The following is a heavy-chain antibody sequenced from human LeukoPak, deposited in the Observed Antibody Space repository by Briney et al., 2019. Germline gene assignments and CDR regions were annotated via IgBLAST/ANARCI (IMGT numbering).Heavy chain of an antibody. Sequence: GGSLRLSCAASGFTFSSYGMHWVRQAPGKGLEWVAFIRYDGSNKYYADSVKGRFTISRDNSKNTLYLQMNSLRAEDTAVYYCAKDFPRYSSSWPEDYWGQGTLVTVSS. CDR3: AKDFPRYSSSWPEDY. CDR2: IRYDGSNK. V-gene: IGHV3-30*02. D-gene: IGHD6-13*01. J-gene: IGHJ4*02. CDR1: GFTFSSYG.